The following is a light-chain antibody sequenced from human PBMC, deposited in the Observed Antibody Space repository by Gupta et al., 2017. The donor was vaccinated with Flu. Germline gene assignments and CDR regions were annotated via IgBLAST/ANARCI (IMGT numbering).Light chain of an antibody. V-gene: IGLV3-1*01. CDR1: ELGDKF. J-gene: IGLJ3*02. CDR2: QDK. CDR3: QAWDTTSNCV. Sequence: QGQTASITCSGDELGDKFTCWYQQKPGQSPVLVIYQDKKRPPGIPERFSGSNSGNIATLTISGAQAMDEADYFCQAWDTTSNCVFGGGTKLTVL.